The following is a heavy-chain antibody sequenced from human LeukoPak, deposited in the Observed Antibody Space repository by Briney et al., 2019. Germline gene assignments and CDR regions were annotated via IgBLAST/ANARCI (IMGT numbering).Heavy chain of an antibody. J-gene: IGHJ5*02. Sequence: GGSLRLSCATSGFTFNEYSMNWVRQAPGKGLEWVSSIISGSGNIYYADSVKGRFTISRDNAKNSLYLQMNSLRADDTAVYYCARATTPYYGDYVPFDPWGQGTLVTVSS. CDR2: IISGSGNI. CDR1: GFTFNEYS. CDR3: ARATTPYYGDYVPFDP. V-gene: IGHV3-21*01. D-gene: IGHD4-17*01.